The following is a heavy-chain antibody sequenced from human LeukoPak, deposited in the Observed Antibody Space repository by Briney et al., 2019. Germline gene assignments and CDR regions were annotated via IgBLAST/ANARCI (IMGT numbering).Heavy chain of an antibody. CDR2: ISYSGSI. CDR1: GASISSHY. Sequence: SETLSLTCTVSGASISSHYWSWIRQPPGKGLEWLGYISYSGSINYNPSLRSRVTISVDTSKNQFSLKLSSVTAADTAEYYCARGIPSGSYKYYFDYWGQGTLVTVSS. V-gene: IGHV4-59*11. CDR3: ARGIPSGSYKYYFDY. D-gene: IGHD1-26*01. J-gene: IGHJ4*02.